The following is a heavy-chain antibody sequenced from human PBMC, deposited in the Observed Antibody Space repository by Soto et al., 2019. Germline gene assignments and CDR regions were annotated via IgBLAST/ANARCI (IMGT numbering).Heavy chain of an antibody. CDR3: ARHENWLGTYYFDY. J-gene: IGHJ4*02. CDR2: IYYSGST. V-gene: IGHV4-39*01. CDR1: GGSISSSSYY. D-gene: IGHD3-9*01. Sequence: QLQLQESGPGLVKPSETLSLTCTVSGGSISSSSYYWGWIRQPPGKGLEWIGSIYYSGSTYYNPSLKSRVTISVDTSKNQFSLKLSSVTAADTAVYYCARHENWLGTYYFDYWGQGTLVTVSS.